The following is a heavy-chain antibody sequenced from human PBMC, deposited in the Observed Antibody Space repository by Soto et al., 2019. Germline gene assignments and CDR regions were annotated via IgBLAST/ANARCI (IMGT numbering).Heavy chain of an antibody. Sequence: SETLSLTCTVSGGSVSSGSYYWSWIRQPPGKGLEWIGYIYYSGSTNYNPSLKSRVTISVDTSKNQFSLKLSSVTAADTAVYYCASHYCTNGVCSGRSWFYYYYYGMDVWGQGTTVTVSS. D-gene: IGHD2-8*01. CDR1: GGSVSSGSYY. CDR3: ASHYCTNGVCSGRSWFYYYYYGMDV. V-gene: IGHV4-61*01. J-gene: IGHJ6*02. CDR2: IYYSGST.